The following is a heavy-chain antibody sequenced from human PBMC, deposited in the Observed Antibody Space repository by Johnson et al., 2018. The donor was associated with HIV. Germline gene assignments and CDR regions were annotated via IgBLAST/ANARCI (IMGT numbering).Heavy chain of an antibody. CDR3: AKDLSSGWYHAFDI. V-gene: IGHV3-23*04. J-gene: IGHJ3*02. D-gene: IGHD6-19*01. CDR2: INWNGGST. Sequence: EVQLVESGGGLVQPGGSLRLSCGASAFTFSSNDMKWVRQAPGKGLEWVSGINWNGGSTGYADSVKGRFTISRDNSKNTLYLQMNSLRAEDTAVYYCAKDLSSGWYHAFDIWGQGTMVTVSS. CDR1: AFTFSSND.